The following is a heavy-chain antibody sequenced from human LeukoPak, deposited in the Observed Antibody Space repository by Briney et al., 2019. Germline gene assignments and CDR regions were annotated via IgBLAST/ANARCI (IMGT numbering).Heavy chain of an antibody. V-gene: IGHV1-2*02. CDR2: INPNSGGT. J-gene: IGHJ4*02. CDR1: GYTFTGYY. D-gene: IGHD3-3*01. Sequence: ASVKVSCKASGYTFTGYYMHWVRQAPGQGLEWMGWINPNSGGTNYAQKFQGRVTMTRDTSISTAYMELSRLRSDDTAVYYCARSFGDFWRYYFDYWGQGTLVTVSS. CDR3: ARSFGDFWRYYFDY.